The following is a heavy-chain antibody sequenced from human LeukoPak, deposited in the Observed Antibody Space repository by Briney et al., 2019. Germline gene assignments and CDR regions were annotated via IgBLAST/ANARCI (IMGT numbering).Heavy chain of an antibody. J-gene: IGHJ4*02. Sequence: PGGSLRLSCAASGFTFSSYEMNWVRQAPGKGLEWVSYISSSGSTKHYADSVKGRFTFSRDNAKNSLYLQMNSLRAEDTAVYYCARWGQYSGYEKHDYWGQGTLVTVSS. V-gene: IGHV3-48*03. CDR3: ARWGQYSGYEKHDY. CDR2: ISSSGSTK. CDR1: GFTFSSYE. D-gene: IGHD5-12*01.